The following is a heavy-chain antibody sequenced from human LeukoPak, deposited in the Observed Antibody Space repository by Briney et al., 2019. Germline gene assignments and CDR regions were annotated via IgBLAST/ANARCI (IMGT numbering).Heavy chain of an antibody. V-gene: IGHV3-23*01. J-gene: IGHJ4*02. Sequence: GGSLGLSCAASGFTFSSSAMSWVRQAPGKGLEWVSAISNNGGYTYYADSVQGRFTISRDNSKSTLCLQMNSLRAEDTAVYYCAKQLGFCSDGSCYFPYWGQGTLVTVSS. CDR1: GFTFSSSA. D-gene: IGHD2-15*01. CDR2: ISNNGGYT. CDR3: AKQLGFCSDGSCYFPY.